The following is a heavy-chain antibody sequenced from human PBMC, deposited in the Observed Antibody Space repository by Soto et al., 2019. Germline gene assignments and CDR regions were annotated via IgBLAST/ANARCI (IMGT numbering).Heavy chain of an antibody. CDR2: INPSGGST. Sequence: ASVKVSCKASGYTFTSYYMHWVRQAPGQGLEWMGIINPSGGSTSYAQKFQGRVTMTRDTSTSTVYMELNSLRGEDTAVYYCARGTHYYDSIGYSHVFDYWGQGTLVTVSS. J-gene: IGHJ4*02. CDR3: ARGTHYYDSIGYSHVFDY. V-gene: IGHV1-46*01. D-gene: IGHD3-22*01. CDR1: GYTFTSYY.